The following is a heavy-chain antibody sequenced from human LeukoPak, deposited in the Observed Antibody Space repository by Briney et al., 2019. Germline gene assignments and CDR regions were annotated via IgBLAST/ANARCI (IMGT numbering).Heavy chain of an antibody. CDR1: GITFSRYW. J-gene: IGHJ4*02. Sequence: PGWSLRLSCVDSGITFSRYWMSWVRQAPGKGLEWVANIKQDGGEKYYVDSVKGRFTISRDNAKNSLYLQMNSLRVEDTAVYYCARDGRPLDYWGQGTLVTVSS. CDR3: ARDGRPLDY. CDR2: IKQDGGEK. V-gene: IGHV3-7*03.